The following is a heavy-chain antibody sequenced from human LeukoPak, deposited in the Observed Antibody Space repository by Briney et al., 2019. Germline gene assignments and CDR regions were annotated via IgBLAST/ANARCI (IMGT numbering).Heavy chain of an antibody. CDR2: ISYDGSNK. CDR3: ARSGSGGPRSPIGNYYYYGMDV. CDR1: GFTSSSYA. D-gene: IGHD3-10*01. J-gene: IGHJ6*02. V-gene: IGHV3-30-3*01. Sequence: SGGSLRLSCAASGFTSSSYAMHWVRQAPGKGLEWVAVISYDGSNKYYADSVKGRFTISRDNSKNTLYLQMNSLRAEDTAVYYCARSGSGGPRSPIGNYYYYGMDVWGQGTTVTVSS.